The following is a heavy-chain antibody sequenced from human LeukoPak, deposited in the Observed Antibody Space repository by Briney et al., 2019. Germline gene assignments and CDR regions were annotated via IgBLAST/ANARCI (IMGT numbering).Heavy chain of an antibody. CDR3: ARGPLGLGGVSDY. Sequence: SETLSLTCTVSGDSISSPSSYWGWIRQPPEKGLEWIATIHSSGSTYSNPSLKSRVTISVHTSKNQLSLKLSSVTAADTAVYYCARGPLGLGGVSDYWGQGTLVTVSS. V-gene: IGHV4-39*07. D-gene: IGHD2-8*02. CDR2: IHSSGST. CDR1: GDSISSPSSY. J-gene: IGHJ4*02.